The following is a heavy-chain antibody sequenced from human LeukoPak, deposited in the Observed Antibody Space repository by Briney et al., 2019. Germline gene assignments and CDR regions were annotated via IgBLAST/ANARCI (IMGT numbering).Heavy chain of an antibody. CDR2: IIPILGIA. CDR1: GGTFSSYT. CDR3: ARDDFWSGYSR. D-gene: IGHD3-3*01. Sequence: SVKVSCKASGGTFSSYTISWVRQAPGQGLEWMGRIIPILGIANYAQKLQGRVTITADKSTSTAYMELSSLRSEDTAVYYCARDDFWSGYSRWGQGTLVTVSS. J-gene: IGHJ4*02. V-gene: IGHV1-69*04.